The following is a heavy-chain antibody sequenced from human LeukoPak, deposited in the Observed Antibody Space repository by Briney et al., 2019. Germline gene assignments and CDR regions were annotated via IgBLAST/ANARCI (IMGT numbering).Heavy chain of an antibody. J-gene: IGHJ4*02. CDR2: ISGSGGST. D-gene: IGHD6-19*01. CDR3: VRDPEQWLVGFDY. CDR1: GFTFSSYA. Sequence: GGSLRLSCAASGFTFSSYAMSWVRQAPGKGLEWVSAISGSGGSTYYADSVKGRFTISRDNSKNTLYLQMNSLRAEDTAVYYCVRDPEQWLVGFDYWGQGTLVTVSS. V-gene: IGHV3-23*01.